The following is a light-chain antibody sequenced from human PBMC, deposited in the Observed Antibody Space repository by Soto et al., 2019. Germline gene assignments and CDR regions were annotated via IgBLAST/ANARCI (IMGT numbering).Light chain of an antibody. V-gene: IGLV2-23*01. CDR3: SSYARGSTLI. CDR2: EGT. J-gene: IGLJ2*01. CDR1: SSDIGSYNL. Sequence: QSALTQPASVSGSPGQSITISCTGSSSDIGSYNLVSWYQHHPGKAPKLMIYEGTNRPSGVSNRFSGSKSGNTASLTISGLQPADEADYNCSSYARGSTLIFGGGTKLTVL.